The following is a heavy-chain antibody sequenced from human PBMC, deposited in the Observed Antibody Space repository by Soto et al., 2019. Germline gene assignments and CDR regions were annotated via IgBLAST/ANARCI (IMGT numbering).Heavy chain of an antibody. CDR1: GGSISSGGYS. CDR3: ARLDDYVWGSYLDP. V-gene: IGHV4-30-2*01. CDR2: IYHSGST. D-gene: IGHD3-16*01. J-gene: IGHJ5*02. Sequence: LSLTCAVSGGSISSGGYSWSWIRQPPGKGLEWIGYIYHSGSTYYNPSLKSRVTISVDRSKNQFSLKLSSVTAADTAVYYCARLDDYVWGSYLDPWGKGTLVTVSS.